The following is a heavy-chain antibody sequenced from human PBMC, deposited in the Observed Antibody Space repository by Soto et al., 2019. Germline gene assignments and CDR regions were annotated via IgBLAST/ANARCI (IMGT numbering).Heavy chain of an antibody. D-gene: IGHD2-15*01. J-gene: IGHJ5*02. CDR3: ARGSRGGSCYSFWFDP. Sequence: EVQLVESGGGLVQPGGSLRLSCAASGFTFSSYWMSWVRQAPGKGLEWVANIKQDGSEKYYVDSVKGRFTISRENAKNSLDLQMDSLRAQDTAVYYCARGSRGGSCYSFWFDPWGQGTLVTVSS. V-gene: IGHV3-7*01. CDR2: IKQDGSEK. CDR1: GFTFSSYW.